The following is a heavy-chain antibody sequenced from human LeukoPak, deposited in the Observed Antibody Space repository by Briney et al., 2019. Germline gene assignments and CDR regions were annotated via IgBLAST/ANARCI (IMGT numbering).Heavy chain of an antibody. CDR2: IKSKTDGGTT. Sequence: GGSLRLSCKASGFTFKYAWMRWLRQAPGKGLEWVGRIKSKTDGGTTDYAAPVKGRFTIPRDDSKHTVYLKMDSLKSEDTAVYYCSTDEYNWSFSSGFDNCGQGTMVPVSS. V-gene: IGHV3-15*01. J-gene: IGHJ3*02. D-gene: IGHD1-26*01. CDR3: STDEYNWSFSSGFDN. CDR1: GFTFKYAW.